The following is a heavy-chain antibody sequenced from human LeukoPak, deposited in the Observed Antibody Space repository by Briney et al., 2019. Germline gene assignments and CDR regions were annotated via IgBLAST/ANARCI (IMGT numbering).Heavy chain of an antibody. CDR2: ISGSGGST. V-gene: IGHV3-23*01. Sequence: GGSLRLSCAASGFTFSSYAMSWVRQAPGKGLEWASAISGSGGSTYYADSVKGRFTISRDNSKNTLYLQMNSLRAEDTAVYYCAKDIVVVPAARWGDYWGQGTLVTVSS. CDR1: GFTFSSYA. J-gene: IGHJ4*02. D-gene: IGHD2-2*01. CDR3: AKDIVVVPAARWGDY.